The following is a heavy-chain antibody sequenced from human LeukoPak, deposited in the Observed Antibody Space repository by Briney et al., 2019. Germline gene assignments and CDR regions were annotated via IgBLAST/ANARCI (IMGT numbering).Heavy chain of an antibody. CDR1: GFTFSSYS. J-gene: IGHJ3*02. CDR3: ASDIPGYSSYAFDI. D-gene: IGHD6-19*01. CDR2: ISSSSSYI. Sequence: PGGSLRLSCAASGFTFSSYSMNWVRQAPGKGLEWVSSISSSSSYIYYADSVKGRFTISRDNAKNSLYLQMNSLRAEDTAVYYCASDIPGYSSYAFDIWGQGTMVTVSS. V-gene: IGHV3-21*01.